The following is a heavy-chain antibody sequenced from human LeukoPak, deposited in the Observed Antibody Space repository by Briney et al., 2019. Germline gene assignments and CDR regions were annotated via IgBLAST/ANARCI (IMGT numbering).Heavy chain of an antibody. D-gene: IGHD5-12*01. CDR3: ARTWLGGYDSMIDY. Sequence: SETLSLTCTVSGGSISSSSYYWGWFRQPPGKGLEWIGSIYYTGSTYHNPSLKSRVTISVDTSKNQFSLKLNSVTAGDTAVYYCARTWLGGYDSMIDYWGQGTLVTVSS. V-gene: IGHV4-39*01. CDR2: IYYTGST. J-gene: IGHJ4*02. CDR1: GGSISSSSYY.